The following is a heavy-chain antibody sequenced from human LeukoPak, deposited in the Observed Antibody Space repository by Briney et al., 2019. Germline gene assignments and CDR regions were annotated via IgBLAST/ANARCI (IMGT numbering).Heavy chain of an antibody. CDR2: ISSGNSNI. J-gene: IGHJ4*02. Sequence: PGGSLRLSCAASGFTFSSYTMNWVRQAPGKGLEWVSYISSGNSNIYYADSVKGRFTISRDNAKNSLYLQMNSLRAEDTAVYYCAGEDYGDYVADGGFDYWGQGTLVAVSS. V-gene: IGHV3-48*01. CDR3: AGEDYGDYVADGGFDY. D-gene: IGHD4-17*01. CDR1: GFTFSSYT.